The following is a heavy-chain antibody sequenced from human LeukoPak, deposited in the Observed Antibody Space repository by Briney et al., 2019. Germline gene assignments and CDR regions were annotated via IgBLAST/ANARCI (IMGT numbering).Heavy chain of an antibody. J-gene: IGHJ4*02. Sequence: PSETLSLTCTVSGGSISSYYWSWIRQPPGKGLEWIGYIYYSGGPNYNPSLKSRVTISVDTSKNQFSLKLSSVTAADTAVLYCARVQTDYGDYFDYWGQGPLVTVPS. CDR1: GGSISSYY. CDR2: IYYSGGP. V-gene: IGHV4-59*08. D-gene: IGHD4-17*01. CDR3: ARVQTDYGDYFDY.